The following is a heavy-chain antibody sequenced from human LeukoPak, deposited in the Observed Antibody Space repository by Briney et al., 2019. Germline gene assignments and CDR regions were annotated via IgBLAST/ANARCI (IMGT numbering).Heavy chain of an antibody. Sequence: GGPLRLSCAASGFTFSSYAMSWIRQAPGKGLEWVSYISSSGSTIYYADSVKGRFTISRDNAKNSPYLQMNSLRAEDTAVYYCARDLGWYIKYGMDVWGQGTTVTVSS. D-gene: IGHD6-19*01. CDR1: GFTFSSYA. CDR2: ISSSGSTI. V-gene: IGHV3-11*01. J-gene: IGHJ6*02. CDR3: ARDLGWYIKYGMDV.